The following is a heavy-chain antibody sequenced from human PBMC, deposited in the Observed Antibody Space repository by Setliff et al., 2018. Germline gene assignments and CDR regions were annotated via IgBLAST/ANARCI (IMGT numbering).Heavy chain of an antibody. J-gene: IGHJ4*02. V-gene: IGHV4-59*11. Sequence: ASETLSLTCTVSGGSISSHYWSWIRQPPGKGLEWIGSIYYSGSTNYNPSLKSRVTISVDTSKNQFSLKLSSVTAADTAVYYCARDAKYSGSYYWGQGTLVTVSS. CDR2: IYYSGST. CDR1: GGSISSHY. D-gene: IGHD1-26*01. CDR3: ARDAKYSGSYY.